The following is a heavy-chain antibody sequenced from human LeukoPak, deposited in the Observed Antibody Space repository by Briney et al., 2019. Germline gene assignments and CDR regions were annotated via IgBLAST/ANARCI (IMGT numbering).Heavy chain of an antibody. CDR3: ARVIRQQLLFDY. Sequence: PSETLSLTCAVSGGSISSGGYSWSWIRQPPGKGLEWIGYIYYSGSTYYNPSLKSRVTISVDTSKNQFSLKLSSVTAADTAVYYCARVIRQQLLFDYWGQGTLVTVSS. V-gene: IGHV4-30-4*07. D-gene: IGHD6-13*01. J-gene: IGHJ4*02. CDR2: IYYSGST. CDR1: GGSISSGGYS.